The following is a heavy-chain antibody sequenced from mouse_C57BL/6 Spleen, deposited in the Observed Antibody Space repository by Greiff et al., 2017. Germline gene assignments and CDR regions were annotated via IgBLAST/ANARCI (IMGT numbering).Heavy chain of an antibody. CDR3: ARQDGGLAAWFAY. J-gene: IGHJ3*01. V-gene: IGHV1-81*01. CDR2: IYPRSGNT. CDR1: GYTFTSYG. Sequence: QVQLKESGAELARPGASVKLSCKASGYTFTSYGISWVKQRTGQGLEWIGEIYPRSGNTYYNEKFKGKATLTADKSSSTAYMELRSLTSEDSAVYFCARQDGGLAAWFAYWGQGTLVTVSA. D-gene: IGHD2-4*01.